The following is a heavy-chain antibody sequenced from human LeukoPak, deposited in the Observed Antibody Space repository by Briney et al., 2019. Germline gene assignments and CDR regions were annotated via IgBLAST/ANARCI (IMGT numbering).Heavy chain of an antibody. D-gene: IGHD2-2*01. J-gene: IGHJ6*02. CDR1: GFTFSSYA. Sequence: GGPLRLSCAASGFTFSSYAMSWVRQAPGKGLEWVSAISGSGGSTYYADSVKGRFTISRDNSKNTLYLQMNSLRAEDTAVYYCAKELGYCSSTSCPRGMDVWGQGTTVTVSS. V-gene: IGHV3-23*01. CDR2: ISGSGGST. CDR3: AKELGYCSSTSCPRGMDV.